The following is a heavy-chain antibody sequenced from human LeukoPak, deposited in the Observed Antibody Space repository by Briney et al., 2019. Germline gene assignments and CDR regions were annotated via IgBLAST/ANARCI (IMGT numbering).Heavy chain of an antibody. CDR1: GFTFSDYD. J-gene: IGHJ4*02. V-gene: IGHV3-21*01. CDR3: GRAFPPLRTSSAGDL. Sequence: PGGSLRHSCSASGFTFSDYDMNWVRQAPGKGLEWVSSISYLSSHVYYGDSVKGRFSISRDNAKNSLYLQMNSLGAEDTAIYYCGRAFPPLRTSSAGDLWGQGILVTVSS. CDR2: ISYLSSHV. D-gene: IGHD3-16*01.